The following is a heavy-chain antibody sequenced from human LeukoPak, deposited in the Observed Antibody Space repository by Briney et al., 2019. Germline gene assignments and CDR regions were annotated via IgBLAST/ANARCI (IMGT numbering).Heavy chain of an antibody. CDR3: ARSMAAAGPTHNWFDP. J-gene: IGHJ5*02. V-gene: IGHV4-39*01. Sequence: SETLSLTCTVSGGSISWGNNYWGWIRQPPGRGLEWIGSIYHTGTTYYNPSLKSRVTVSVDTSKNQFSLKLTSVTAADTAVYYCARSMAAAGPTHNWFDPWGHGTLVTVSS. CDR1: GGSISWGNNY. D-gene: IGHD6-13*01. CDR2: IYHTGTT.